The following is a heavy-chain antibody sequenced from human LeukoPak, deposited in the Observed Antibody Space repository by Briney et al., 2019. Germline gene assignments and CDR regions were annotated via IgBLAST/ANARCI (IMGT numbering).Heavy chain of an antibody. D-gene: IGHD3-10*01. CDR3: ARERWFGEFYYYYGMDV. V-gene: IGHV4-4*07. Sequence: SETLSLTCTVSGGSISSYYWSWIRQPAGKGLEWIGRIYTSGSTNYNPSLKSRVTMSVDTSKNQFSLKLSSVTAADTAVCYCARERWFGEFYYYYGMDVWGQGTTVTVSS. CDR2: IYTSGST. J-gene: IGHJ6*02. CDR1: GGSISSYY.